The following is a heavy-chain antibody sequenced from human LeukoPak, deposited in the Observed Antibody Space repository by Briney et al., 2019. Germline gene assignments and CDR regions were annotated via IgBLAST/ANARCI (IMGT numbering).Heavy chain of an antibody. V-gene: IGHV1-58*02. J-gene: IGHJ4*02. Sequence: TSVKVSCKASGFTFTSSAMQWVRQARGQRLEWIGWIVVGSGNTNYAQKFQERVTITRDMSKSTAYMELSSLRSADTAVYYCAANLKGYCTNGVCGFDYWGQGTLVTVSS. CDR1: GFTFTSSA. D-gene: IGHD2-8*01. CDR3: AANLKGYCTNGVCGFDY. CDR2: IVVGSGNT.